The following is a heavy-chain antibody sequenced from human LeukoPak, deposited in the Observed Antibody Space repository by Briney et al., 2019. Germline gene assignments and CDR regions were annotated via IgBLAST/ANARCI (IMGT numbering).Heavy chain of an antibody. CDR3: AKWQSLDTAMALRRSYFDY. CDR2: ISSSSSYI. J-gene: IGHJ4*02. Sequence: PGGSLRLSCAASGFTFSSYSMNWVRQAPGKGLEWVSSISSSSSYIYYADSVKGRFTISRDNSKNTLYLQMNSLRAEDTAVYYCAKWQSLDTAMALRRSYFDYWGQGTLVTVSS. D-gene: IGHD5-18*01. V-gene: IGHV3-21*04. CDR1: GFTFSSYS.